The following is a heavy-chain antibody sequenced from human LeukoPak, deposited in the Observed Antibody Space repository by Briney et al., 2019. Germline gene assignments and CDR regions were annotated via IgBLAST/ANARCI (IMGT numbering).Heavy chain of an antibody. Sequence: GGSLRLSCVASGFTFSSDAMSWVRQAPGKGLEWVSAISSGGISTYYADSVKGRFTISRDNSKNTLYLEMNSLRAEDTAVYYCAKGTMDGGQYYYDSSGGQGTLVTVSS. CDR1: GFTFSSDA. CDR3: AKGTMDGGQYYYDSS. D-gene: IGHD3-22*01. J-gene: IGHJ4*02. CDR2: ISSGGIST. V-gene: IGHV3-23*01.